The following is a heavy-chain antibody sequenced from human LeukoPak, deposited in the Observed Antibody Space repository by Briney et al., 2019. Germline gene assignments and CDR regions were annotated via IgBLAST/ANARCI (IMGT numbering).Heavy chain of an antibody. CDR2: MSSSGTYI. CDR3: ASQPTNIIVVPWYFDL. D-gene: IGHD2-2*01. J-gene: IGHJ2*01. Sequence: GGSLRLSCATSGFTFSTCTMNWVRQAPGKGLEWVSSMSSSGTYIKYADSVKGRFTISRDNAKNSLYLQMNSLRAEDTAVYYCASQPTNIIVVPWYFDLWGRGTLVTVSS. CDR1: GFTFSTCT. V-gene: IGHV3-21*01.